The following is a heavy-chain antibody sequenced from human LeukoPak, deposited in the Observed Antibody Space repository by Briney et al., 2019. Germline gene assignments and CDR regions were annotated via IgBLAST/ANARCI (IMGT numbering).Heavy chain of an antibody. J-gene: IGHJ5*02. CDR2: TSYSGTT. V-gene: IGHV4-59*08. CDR1: GGSVSTNY. D-gene: IGHD5-12*01. CDR3: ARHSHNQVAGGWFDP. Sequence: SETLSLTCSVSGGSVSTNYWSWIRQSPEKGLEWIAYTSYSGTTDYNPSLKRRLMISIDASKNQFSLKLSSVTAADTAIYYCARHSHNQVAGGWFDPWGQGTLVTVSS.